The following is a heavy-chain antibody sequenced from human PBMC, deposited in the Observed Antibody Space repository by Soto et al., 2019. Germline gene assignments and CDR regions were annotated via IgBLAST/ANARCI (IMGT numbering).Heavy chain of an antibody. V-gene: IGHV3-73*01. CDR3: SANDHDDHTNFDQ. D-gene: IGHD3-16*01. CDR2: IRRKANNYAT. CDR1: GLTFSGSA. Sequence: EVQLVESGGGLVQPGGSLKLSCAVSGLTFSGSAMHWVRQASGKGLEWVGHIRRKANNYATAYAASVKGRFTSSRDDSKNTAYLQMNSLKTEDTAVYYCSANDHDDHTNFDQWGQGTVVTVSS. J-gene: IGHJ4*02.